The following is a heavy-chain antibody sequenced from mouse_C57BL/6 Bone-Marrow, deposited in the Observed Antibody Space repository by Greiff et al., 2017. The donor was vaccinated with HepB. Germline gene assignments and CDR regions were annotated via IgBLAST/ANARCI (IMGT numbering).Heavy chain of an antibody. J-gene: IGHJ4*01. CDR1: GYTFTNYW. D-gene: IGHD1-1*01. V-gene: IGHV1-63*01. Sequence: VQVVESGAELVRPGTSVKMSCKASGYTFTNYWIGWAKQRPGHGLEWIGDIYPGGGYTNYNEKFKGKATLTADKSSSTAYMQFSSLTSEDSAIYYCARGRYGYYAMDYWGQGTSVTVSS. CDR3: ARGRYGYYAMDY. CDR2: IYPGGGYT.